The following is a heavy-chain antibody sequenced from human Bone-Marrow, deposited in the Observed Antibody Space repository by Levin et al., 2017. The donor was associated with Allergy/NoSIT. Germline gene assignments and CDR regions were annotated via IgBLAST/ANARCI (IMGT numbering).Heavy chain of an antibody. Sequence: SETLSLTCNVSGGSINSDYWTWIRQSPGKGLEWIGYIYYSGSFNYNPSLESRVTISIDTSKNQFSLKLRSVTAADTAVYYCARQRKAYSGGYKFDFWGQGTLVTVSS. J-gene: IGHJ4*02. D-gene: IGHD5-24*01. V-gene: IGHV4-59*01. CDR1: GGSINSDY. CDR2: IYYSGSF. CDR3: ARQRKAYSGGYKFDF.